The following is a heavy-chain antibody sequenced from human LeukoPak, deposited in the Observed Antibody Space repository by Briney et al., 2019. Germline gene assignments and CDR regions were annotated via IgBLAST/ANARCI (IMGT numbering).Heavy chain of an antibody. Sequence: SQTLSLICSVSGGSISNGGYHWSWIRQHPGKGLEWIGYIYSSGSTHYNPSLKSRITMSVDTSKNQFSLKLSSVTAADTAVYYCARAAIGEFDYWGQGTLVTVSS. CDR1: GGSISNGGYH. J-gene: IGHJ4*02. CDR3: ARAAIGEFDY. CDR2: IYSSGST. D-gene: IGHD3-10*01. V-gene: IGHV4-31*03.